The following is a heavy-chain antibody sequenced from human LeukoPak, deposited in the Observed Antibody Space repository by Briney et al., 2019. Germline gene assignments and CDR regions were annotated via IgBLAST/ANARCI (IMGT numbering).Heavy chain of an antibody. J-gene: IGHJ4*02. D-gene: IGHD5-12*01. CDR3: ARRGYSGYDPFDY. CDR2: IIPIFGTA. Sequence: SVKVSCKASGGTFSSYAISWVRQAPGQGLEWMGGIIPIFGTANYAQKFQGRVTITADKSTSTAYMELSSLRSEDTAVYYCARRGYSGYDPFDYWGQGTLVTVSS. CDR1: GGTFSSYA. V-gene: IGHV1-69*06.